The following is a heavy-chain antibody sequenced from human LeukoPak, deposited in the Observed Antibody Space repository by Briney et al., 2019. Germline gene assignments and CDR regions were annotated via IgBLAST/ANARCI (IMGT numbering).Heavy chain of an antibody. CDR1: GGSFSGYY. Sequence: SETLSLTCAVYGGSFSGYYWSWIRQPPGKGLEWIGEINHSGSTNYNPSLKSRVTISVDTSKNQFSRKLCSVTAADTAVFYCARVKYDDSVYYYSGLDFWGQGTLVTVSS. CDR2: INHSGST. V-gene: IGHV4-34*01. CDR3: ARVKYDDSVYYYSGLDF. D-gene: IGHD3-22*01. J-gene: IGHJ4*02.